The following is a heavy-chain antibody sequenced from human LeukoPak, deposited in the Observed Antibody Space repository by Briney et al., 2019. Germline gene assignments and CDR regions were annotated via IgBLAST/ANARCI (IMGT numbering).Heavy chain of an antibody. CDR3: ARAESSGPERLVLVHFDY. CDR2: IIPIFGTA. Sequence: ASVKVSCKASGGTFTSYAISWVRQAHGQGLEWMGGIIPIFGTANYAQKFQGRVTITADESTSTAYMELSSLRSEDTAVYYCARAESSGPERLVLVHFDYWGQGTLVTVSS. V-gene: IGHV1-69*01. D-gene: IGHD1-1*01. CDR1: GGTFTSYA. J-gene: IGHJ4*02.